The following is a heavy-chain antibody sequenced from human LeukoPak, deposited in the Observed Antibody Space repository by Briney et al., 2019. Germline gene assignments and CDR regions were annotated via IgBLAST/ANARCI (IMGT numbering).Heavy chain of an antibody. J-gene: IGHJ3*02. Sequence: PSETLSLTCTVSGGSISSGGYYWSWIRQHPGKGLEWIGYIYYSGSTYYNPSLKSRVTIPVDTSKNQFSLKLSSVTAADTAVYYCASHRPTYYYDSSGSYDAFDIWGQGTMVTVSS. V-gene: IGHV4-31*03. CDR3: ASHRPTYYYDSSGSYDAFDI. CDR1: GGSISSGGYY. D-gene: IGHD3-22*01. CDR2: IYYSGST.